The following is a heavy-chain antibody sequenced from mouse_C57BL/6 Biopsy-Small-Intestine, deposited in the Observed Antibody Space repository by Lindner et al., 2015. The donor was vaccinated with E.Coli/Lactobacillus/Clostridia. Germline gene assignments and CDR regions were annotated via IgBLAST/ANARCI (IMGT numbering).Heavy chain of an antibody. Sequence: VQLQEVWGGLVKPRRVPETLLCSLWISLFSDYGMHWVRQAPEKGLEWVAYISSGSSTIYYADTVKGRFTISRDNAKNTLFLQMTSLRSEDTAMYYCAKGRTAQATRAMDYWGQGTSVTVSS. J-gene: IGHJ4*01. CDR1: ISLFSDYG. CDR3: AKGRTAQATRAMDY. D-gene: IGHD3-2*02. V-gene: IGHV5-17*01. CDR2: ISSGSSTI.